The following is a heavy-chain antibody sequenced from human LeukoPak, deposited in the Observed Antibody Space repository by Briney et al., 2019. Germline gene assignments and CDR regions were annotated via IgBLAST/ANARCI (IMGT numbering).Heavy chain of an antibody. Sequence: HPGGSLRLSCAASGFTFSSYAMHWVRQAPGKGLEWVAVISRDGSNKYYIDSVKGRFTFSRDNSKHTLYLQMNSLRVEDAGVYYCARGALESSGRDYWGPGTLVTVSS. D-gene: IGHD6-19*01. V-gene: IGHV3-30-3*01. CDR3: ARGALESSGRDY. J-gene: IGHJ4*02. CDR2: ISRDGSNK. CDR1: GFTFSSYA.